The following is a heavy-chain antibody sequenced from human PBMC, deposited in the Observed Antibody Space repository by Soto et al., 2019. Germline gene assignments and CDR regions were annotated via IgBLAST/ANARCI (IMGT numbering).Heavy chain of an antibody. CDR3: ATRLGGDTMIVVAPGLYFDY. D-gene: IGHD3-22*01. V-gene: IGHV3-23*01. Sequence: SLRLSCAASGFTSSSYAVSWVRQAPGKGLEWVSAISGSGGSTYYADSVKGRFTISRDNSKNTLYLQMNSLRAEDTAVYYCATRLGGDTMIVVAPGLYFDYWGQGTLVTVSS. CDR1: GFTSSSYA. J-gene: IGHJ4*02. CDR2: ISGSGGST.